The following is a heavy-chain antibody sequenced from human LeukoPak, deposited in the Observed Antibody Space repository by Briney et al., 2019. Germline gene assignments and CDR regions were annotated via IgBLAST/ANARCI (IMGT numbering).Heavy chain of an antibody. V-gene: IGHV4-59*08. CDR1: GGSFSGYY. Sequence: SETLSLTCAVYGGSFSGYYWSWIRQPPGKGLEWIGYIFYTGGSNHNPSFKSRVSISLDTSKDQISLKLYSVTAADTAVYYCARHRFASPLDSWGQGTLVTVSS. CDR3: ARHRFASPLDS. D-gene: IGHD2-21*01. CDR2: IFYTGGS. J-gene: IGHJ4*02.